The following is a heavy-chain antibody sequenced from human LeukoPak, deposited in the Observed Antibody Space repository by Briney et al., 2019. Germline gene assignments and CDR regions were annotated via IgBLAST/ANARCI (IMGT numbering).Heavy chain of an antibody. D-gene: IGHD2-15*01. CDR1: GFTFSSYA. CDR2: ISGSGGST. CDR3: ATDIVVVAAATLPGGGHKGY. Sequence: GGSLRLSCAASGFTFSSYAVSWVRQAPGKGLEWVSAISGSGGSTYYADSVKGRFTISRDNSKNTLYLQMNSLRAEDTAVYYCATDIVVVAAATLPGGGHKGYWGQGTLVTVSS. J-gene: IGHJ4*02. V-gene: IGHV3-23*01.